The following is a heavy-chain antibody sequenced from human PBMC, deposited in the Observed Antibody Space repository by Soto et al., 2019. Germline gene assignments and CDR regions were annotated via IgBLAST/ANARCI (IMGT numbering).Heavy chain of an antibody. J-gene: IGHJ5*02. V-gene: IGHV1-46*01. Sequence: ASVKVSCKASGYTFIRYDMSWVRQAPGQGLEWMGMIDPDGGSTVYSQKFQGRLTMTTDTSTTTVYMELIRLRSEDTAMYYCARGSPRSSRLGWLDPWGQGTLVTVSS. CDR1: GYTFIRYD. CDR3: ARGSPRSSRLGWLDP. CDR2: IDPDGGST. D-gene: IGHD6-13*01.